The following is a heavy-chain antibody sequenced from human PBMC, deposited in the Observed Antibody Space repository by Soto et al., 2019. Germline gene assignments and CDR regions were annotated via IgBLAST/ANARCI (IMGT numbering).Heavy chain of an antibody. CDR1: GGSFISYS. V-gene: IGHV1-69*02. D-gene: IGHD2-21*01. Sequence: QVQLVQSGAELKKPGSSVKVSCEASGGSFISYSFTWVRQAPGQGLEWMGRIIPIQGKANYALKFQDRVTRTADRSTRTAYMELRSLRPEDTAVYYCAKSLLFVDHAYMDVWGKGTTVTVSS. CDR3: AKSLLFVDHAYMDV. J-gene: IGHJ6*03. CDR2: IIPIQGKA.